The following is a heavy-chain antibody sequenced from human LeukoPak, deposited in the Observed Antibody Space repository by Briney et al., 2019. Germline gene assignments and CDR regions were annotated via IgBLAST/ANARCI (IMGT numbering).Heavy chain of an antibody. Sequence: PSETLSLTCTVSGGSISSYYWSWIRQPPGKGLEWIGYIYYSGSTNHNPSLKSRVPISVDTSKNQFSLKLSSVTAADTAVYYCARGEYYDSSGYYYWGQGTLVTVSS. V-gene: IGHV4-59*01. D-gene: IGHD3-22*01. CDR2: IYYSGST. CDR1: GGSISSYY. CDR3: ARGEYYDSSGYYY. J-gene: IGHJ4*02.